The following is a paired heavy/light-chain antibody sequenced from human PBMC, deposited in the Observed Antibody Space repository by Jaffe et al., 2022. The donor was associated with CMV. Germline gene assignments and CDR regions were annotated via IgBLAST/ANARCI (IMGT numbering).Heavy chain of an antibody. Sequence: VQLVQSGVEVKKPGASVKVSCRASGYTFTSYYMHWVRQAPGQGLEWVGIINPSGGTTIYAQKFQGRVTMTRDTSTSTVYMELSSLRSEDTAVYYCARVDATMVNAFDYWGQGTLVTVSS. J-gene: IGHJ4*02. CDR1: GYTFTSYY. V-gene: IGHV1-46*01. CDR3: ARVDATMVNAFDY. CDR2: INPSGGTT. D-gene: IGHD5-18*01.
Light chain of an antibody. CDR3: QQYNSYPIT. J-gene: IGKJ5*01. CDR1: QGISNH. CDR2: AAS. Sequence: DIQMTQSPSSLSASVGDRVTITCRASQGISNHLAWFQQKPGKAPKSLTYAASSLQSGVPSKFSGSGSGTDFTLTISSLQPEDFATYYCQQYNSYPITFGQGTRLEIK. V-gene: IGKV1-16*02.